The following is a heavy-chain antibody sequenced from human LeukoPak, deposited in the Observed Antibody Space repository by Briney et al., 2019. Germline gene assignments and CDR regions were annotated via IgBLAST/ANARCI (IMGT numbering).Heavy chain of an antibody. J-gene: IGHJ6*03. D-gene: IGHD3-10*01. Sequence: GASVKVSCKASGYTFTSYGISWVRQAPGQGLEWMGWISAYNGNTNYAQKLQGRVTMTTDTSTSTAYMELRSLRSDDTAVYYCARVVGSGSYFVYYYYYMDVWSKGTTVTISS. CDR2: ISAYNGNT. V-gene: IGHV1-18*01. CDR3: ARVVGSGSYFVYYYYYMDV. CDR1: GYTFTSYG.